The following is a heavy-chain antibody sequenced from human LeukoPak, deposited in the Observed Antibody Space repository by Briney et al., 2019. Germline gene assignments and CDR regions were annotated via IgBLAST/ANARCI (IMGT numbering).Heavy chain of an antibody. CDR2: IIPILGIA. J-gene: IGHJ5*02. D-gene: IGHD2-21*02. Sequence: SVKVSCKASGYTFTSYAISWVRQAPGQGLEWMGRIIPILGIANYAQKFQGRVTITADKSTSTAYMELSSLRSEDTAVYYCARLANCDGDCSGWFDPWGQGTLVTVSS. CDR1: GYTFTSYA. CDR3: ARLANCDGDCSGWFDP. V-gene: IGHV1-69*04.